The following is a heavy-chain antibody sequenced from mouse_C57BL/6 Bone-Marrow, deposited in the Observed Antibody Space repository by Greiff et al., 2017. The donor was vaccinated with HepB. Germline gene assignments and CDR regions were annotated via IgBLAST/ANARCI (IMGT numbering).Heavy chain of an antibody. Sequence: QVQLKESGAELVRPGASVTLSCKASGYTFTDYEMHWVKQTPVHGLEWIGAIDPETGGTAYNQKFKGKAILTADKSSSTAYMELRSLTSEDSAVYYCTRWAYGSSLWGQGTLVTVSA. D-gene: IGHD1-1*01. J-gene: IGHJ3*01. CDR2: IDPETGGT. CDR3: TRWAYGSSL. V-gene: IGHV1-15*01. CDR1: GYTFTDYE.